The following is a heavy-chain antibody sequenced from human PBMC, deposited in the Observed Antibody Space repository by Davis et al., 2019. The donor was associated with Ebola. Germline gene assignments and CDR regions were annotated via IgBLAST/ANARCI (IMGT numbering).Heavy chain of an antibody. CDR2: INHSGST. D-gene: IGHD6-13*01. CDR3: ARGGYSSSWFY. J-gene: IGHJ4*02. CDR1: GGSISSGGYY. V-gene: IGHV4-39*07. Sequence: SETLSLTCTVSGGSISSGGYYWSWIRQPPGKGLEWIGEINHSGSTNYNPSLKSRVTISVDTSKNQFSLKLSSVTAADTAVYYCARGGYSSSWFYWGQGTLVTVSS.